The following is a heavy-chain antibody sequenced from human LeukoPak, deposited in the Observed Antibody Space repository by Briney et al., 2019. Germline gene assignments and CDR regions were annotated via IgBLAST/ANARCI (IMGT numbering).Heavy chain of an antibody. CDR2: VSTYNANT. D-gene: IGHD1-7*01. V-gene: IGHV1-18*01. Sequence: VASVKVSCKASGYSFSNYVMTWVRQAPGQGLEWMGWVSTYNANTNYAQKFQGRVTMTRDTSTSTAYMELRSLRSDDTAVYYCATTSAAEPGSTWYFDLWGRGTLVTVSS. CDR3: ATTSAAEPGSTWYFDL. CDR1: GYSFSNYV. J-gene: IGHJ2*01.